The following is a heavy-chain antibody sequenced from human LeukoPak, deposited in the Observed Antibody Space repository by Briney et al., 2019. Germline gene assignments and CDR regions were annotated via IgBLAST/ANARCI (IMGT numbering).Heavy chain of an antibody. CDR3: ARSSAWYYFDY. Sequence: PGGSLRLSCVASGFTFSNYDMSWVRQAPGKGLEWVSGISNSGSSTNYADSVKGRFTISRDNSENIVYLQTDSLRAEDTAVYYCARSSAWYYFDYWGQGTLVTVSS. V-gene: IGHV3-23*01. CDR2: ISNSGSST. J-gene: IGHJ4*02. D-gene: IGHD6-13*01. CDR1: GFTFSNYD.